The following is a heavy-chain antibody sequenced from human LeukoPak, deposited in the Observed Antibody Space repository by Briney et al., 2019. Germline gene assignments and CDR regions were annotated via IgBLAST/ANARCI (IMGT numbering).Heavy chain of an antibody. D-gene: IGHD4-17*01. J-gene: IGHJ3*02. V-gene: IGHV3-33*01. CDR3: ARDPGDYVGNDAFDI. Sequence: SGGSLRLSCAASGFTFSTYVMHWVRQAPGKGLEWVAVIWFDGSNKYYADSVKGRFTISRDNSKNTLYLQVNSLRAEDTAVYYCARDPGDYVGNDAFDIWGQGTMVTVSS. CDR1: GFTFSTYV. CDR2: IWFDGSNK.